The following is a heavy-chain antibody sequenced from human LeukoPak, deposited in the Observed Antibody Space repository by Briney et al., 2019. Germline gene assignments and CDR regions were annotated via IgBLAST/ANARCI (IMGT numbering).Heavy chain of an antibody. CDR2: IYHSGST. V-gene: IGHV4-30-2*01. D-gene: IGHD3-9*01. CDR3: AREAGYYSSPRSNWFDP. Sequence: PSQTLSLTCAVSGGSISSGGYSWSWIRQPPGKGLEWIGYIYHSGSTYYNPSLKSQVTISVDRSKNQFSLKLSSVTAADTAVYYCAREAGYYSSPRSNWFDPWGQGTLVTVSS. CDR1: GGSISSGGYS. J-gene: IGHJ5*02.